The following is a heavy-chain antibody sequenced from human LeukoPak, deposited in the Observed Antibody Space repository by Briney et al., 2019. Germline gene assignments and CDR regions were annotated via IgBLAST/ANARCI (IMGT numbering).Heavy chain of an antibody. Sequence: GGSLRLSCAASGFTFSDYYMSWIRQAPGKGLESVAYISGSGSVIVYADSVKGRFTISRDNAQNSLYLQMNSLRDEDTAVYYCSRDPRPCDYWGQGTLVTVSS. CDR2: ISGSGSVI. CDR3: SRDPRPCDY. CDR1: GFTFSDYY. J-gene: IGHJ4*02. V-gene: IGHV3-11*04.